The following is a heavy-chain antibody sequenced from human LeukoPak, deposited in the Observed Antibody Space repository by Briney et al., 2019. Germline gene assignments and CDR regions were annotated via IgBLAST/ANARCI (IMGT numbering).Heavy chain of an antibody. CDR2: IGSSGSTI. J-gene: IGHJ4*02. CDR3: ARFTTTVVEGDYFDY. V-gene: IGHV3-11*01. D-gene: IGHD4-23*01. Sequence: PGGSLRLSCAASGFTFSDYYMSWIRQAPGKGLEWVSYIGSSGSTIYYADSVKGRFTISRDNARNSLYLQKNSLRAEDTAVYYCARFTTTVVEGDYFDYWGQGTLVTVSS. CDR1: GFTFSDYY.